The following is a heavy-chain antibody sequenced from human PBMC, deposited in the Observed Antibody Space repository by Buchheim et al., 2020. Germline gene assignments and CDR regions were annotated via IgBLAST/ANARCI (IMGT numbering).Heavy chain of an antibody. V-gene: IGHV3-11*06. CDR3: ARRRGNVHNAYFYGMDV. CDR1: GFIFSDYY. J-gene: IGHJ6*02. CDR2: ISTDSSYT. Sequence: QVQLVESGGGLVKPGGSLRVSCAASGFIFSDYYVTWIRQAPGEGLVWLAYISTDSSYTKYADSVKGRFTISRYNAKKSVYLEMSSLRVEDTGVYFCARRRGNVHNAYFYGMDVWGQGTT. D-gene: IGHD1-1*01.